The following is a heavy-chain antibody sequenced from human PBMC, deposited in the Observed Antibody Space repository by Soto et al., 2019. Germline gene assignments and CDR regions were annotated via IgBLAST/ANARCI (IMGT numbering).Heavy chain of an antibody. D-gene: IGHD2-2*01. Sequence: ETLSLTCAVYGGSFSGYFWNWVRQPPGKGLEWIGEINHSGSTNCNPSLRSRVTISVDTSKNQFSLKLSSVTAADTAVYYCARGSIVVVPAANYFYYYMDVWGKGTPVTVS. CDR1: GGSFSGYF. V-gene: IGHV4-34*01. J-gene: IGHJ6*03. CDR3: ARGSIVVVPAANYFYYYMDV. CDR2: INHSGST.